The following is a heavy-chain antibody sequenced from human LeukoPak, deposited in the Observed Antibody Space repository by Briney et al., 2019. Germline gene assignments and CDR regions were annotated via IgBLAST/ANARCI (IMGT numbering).Heavy chain of an antibody. CDR3: ARGPESSSWYRDAFDI. CDR2: INPNSGGT. CDR1: GYTFTGYY. D-gene: IGHD6-13*01. Sequence: EASVKVSCKASGYTFTGYYMHWVRQAPGQGLEWMGWINPNSGGTNYAQKFQGRVTMTRDTSISTAYMELSRLRSDDTAVYYCARGPESSSWYRDAFDIWGQGTMVTVSS. J-gene: IGHJ3*02. V-gene: IGHV1-2*02.